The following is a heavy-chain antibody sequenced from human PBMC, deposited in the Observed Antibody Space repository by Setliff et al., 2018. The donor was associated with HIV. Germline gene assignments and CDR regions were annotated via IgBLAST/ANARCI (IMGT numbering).Heavy chain of an antibody. V-gene: IGHV3-21*01. Sequence: GGSLRLSCAASGFTFSDCSMNWVRQAPGKGLEWVSSISSSSYYIYYADSVKGRFTISRGNAKNSLFLQMNSLRAEDTAVYYCASIEWAAMVPVDYWGQGTLVTVSS. CDR3: ASIEWAAMVPVDY. CDR1: GFTFSDCS. D-gene: IGHD5-18*01. J-gene: IGHJ4*02. CDR2: ISSSSYYI.